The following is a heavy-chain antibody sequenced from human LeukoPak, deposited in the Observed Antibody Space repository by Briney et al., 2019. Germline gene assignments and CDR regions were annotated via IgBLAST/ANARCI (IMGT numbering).Heavy chain of an antibody. J-gene: IGHJ4*02. V-gene: IGHV1-58*02. CDR1: GFTFTSSA. CDR3: ARDRLAVAGTGYYFDY. CDR2: IVVGSGNT. D-gene: IGHD6-19*01. Sequence: ASVKVSCKASGFTFTSSAMQWVRQARGQRLEWIGWIVVGSGNTNYAQKFQGRVTITTDESTSTAYMELSSLRSEDTAVYYCARDRLAVAGTGYYFDYWGQGTLVTVSS.